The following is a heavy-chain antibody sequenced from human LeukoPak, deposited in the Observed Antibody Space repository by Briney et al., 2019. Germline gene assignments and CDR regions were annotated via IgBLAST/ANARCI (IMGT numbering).Heavy chain of an antibody. J-gene: IGHJ4*02. CDR3: AHRPQARYYDSSGYEYYFDY. Sequence: SGPTLVNPTQTLTLTCTFSGFSLSTSGVGVGWIRQPPGKALEWLALIYWDDDKRYSPSLKSRLTITKDTSKNQVVLTMTNMDPVDTATYYCAHRPQARYYDSSGYEYYFDYWGQGTLVTVSS. CDR2: IYWDDDK. V-gene: IGHV2-5*02. D-gene: IGHD3-22*01. CDR1: GFSLSTSGVG.